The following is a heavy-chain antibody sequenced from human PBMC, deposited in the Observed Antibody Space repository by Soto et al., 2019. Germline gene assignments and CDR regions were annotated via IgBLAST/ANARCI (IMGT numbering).Heavy chain of an antibody. J-gene: IGHJ5*02. CDR2: IYPSDSTT. D-gene: IGHD4-17*01. CDR3: ARHGFYGDYSSNYFDP. V-gene: IGHV5-51*01. Sequence: PXESLKISCKGCGYSFTNYWIAWVRQMPGKGLEYMGIIYPSDSTTRYSPSFQGQVTISADKSISTAYLQWNSLKASDTAMYYCARHGFYGDYSSNYFDPWGQGTLVTVSS. CDR1: GYSFTNYW.